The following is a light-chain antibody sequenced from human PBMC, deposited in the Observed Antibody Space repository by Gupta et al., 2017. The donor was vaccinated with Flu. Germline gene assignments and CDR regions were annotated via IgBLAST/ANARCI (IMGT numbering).Light chain of an antibody. CDR2: GSS. CDR3: QQYSGWPRT. V-gene: IGKV3-15*01. Sequence: ILSAPPERTTTACCRSRNSGSSNLAWFQQKPGQAPRLVIDGSSSRATGIPARFSGSGSGTEFTLTITGLEPEDFAVYYCQQYSGWPRTFGHGTKVEIK. J-gene: IGKJ1*01. CDR1: NSGSSN.